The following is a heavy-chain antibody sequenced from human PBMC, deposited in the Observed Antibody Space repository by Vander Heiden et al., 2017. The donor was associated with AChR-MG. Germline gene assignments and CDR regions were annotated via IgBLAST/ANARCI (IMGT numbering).Heavy chain of an antibody. D-gene: IGHD6-13*01. Sequence: QVQLVESGGGVVQPGRSLRLSCAASGFTFSSYAMHWVRQAPGKGLEWVAVISYDGSNKYYADSVKGRFTISRDNSKNTLYLQMNSLRAEDTAVYYCARDQGIAAADSIPWGQGTLVTVSS. J-gene: IGHJ4*02. CDR2: ISYDGSNK. V-gene: IGHV3-30-3*01. CDR1: GFTFSSYA. CDR3: ARDQGIAAADSIP.